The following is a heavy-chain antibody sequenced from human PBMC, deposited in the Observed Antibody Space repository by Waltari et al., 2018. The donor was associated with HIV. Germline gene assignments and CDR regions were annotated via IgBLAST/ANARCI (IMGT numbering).Heavy chain of an antibody. CDR1: GFSLSTSGVG. CDR2: ISWNADK. CDR3: ARHYYDSSGPLGGWFDP. Sequence: QITLKESGPTLVKPTQTLTLTCTFSGFSLSTSGVGVGWIRQPPGKALEWLALISWNADKRYSPSLKSRLTITKDTSKNQVVLTMTNMDPVDTATYYCARHYYDSSGPLGGWFDPWGQGTLVTVSS. D-gene: IGHD3-22*01. J-gene: IGHJ5*02. V-gene: IGHV2-5*01.